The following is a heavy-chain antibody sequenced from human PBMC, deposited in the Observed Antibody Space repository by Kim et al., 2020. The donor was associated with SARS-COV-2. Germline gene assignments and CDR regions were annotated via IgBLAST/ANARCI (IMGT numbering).Heavy chain of an antibody. Sequence: SETLSLTCAVYGGSFSGYYWSWIRQPPGKGLEWIGEINHSGSTNYNPSLKSRVTISVDTSKNQFSLKLSSVTAADTAVYYCARFELDYWGQGTLVTVPS. V-gene: IGHV4-34*01. D-gene: IGHD3-10*01. CDR1: GGSFSGYY. J-gene: IGHJ4*02. CDR2: INHSGST. CDR3: ARFELDY.